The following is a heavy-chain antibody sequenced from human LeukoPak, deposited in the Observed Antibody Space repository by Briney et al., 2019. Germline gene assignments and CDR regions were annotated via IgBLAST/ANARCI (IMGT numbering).Heavy chain of an antibody. J-gene: IGHJ4*02. CDR2: ISAISSNI. CDR3: ARTLYCYDSSGYFY. D-gene: IGHD3-22*01. CDR1: GFTLSKYS. Sequence: VGSLRLSCAAPGFTLSKYSTNWVRQAPGEGLEWVSYISAISSNILYADTVKGPFTLSTDKTKNSLYMQKKTLRDQNTAVYYFARTLYCYDSSGYFYWGQGALVTVSS. V-gene: IGHV3-48*02.